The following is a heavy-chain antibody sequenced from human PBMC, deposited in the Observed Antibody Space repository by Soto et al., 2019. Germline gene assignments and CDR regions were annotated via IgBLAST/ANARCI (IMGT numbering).Heavy chain of an antibody. J-gene: IGHJ3*02. CDR1: GFTFSSYG. CDR3: AKDGITYYYDSSGPTFDI. D-gene: IGHD3-22*01. Sequence: GGSLRLSCAASGFTFSSYGMHWVRQAPGKGLEWVAVISYDGSNKYYADSVKGRFTISRDNSKNTLYLQMNSLRAEDTAVYYCAKDGITYYYDSSGPTFDIWGQGTMVTVSS. CDR2: ISYDGSNK. V-gene: IGHV3-30*18.